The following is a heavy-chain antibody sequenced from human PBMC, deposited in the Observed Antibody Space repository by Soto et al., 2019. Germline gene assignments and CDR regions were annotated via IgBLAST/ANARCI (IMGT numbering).Heavy chain of an antibody. J-gene: IGHJ4*02. CDR1: GGSISRYH. V-gene: IGHV4-59*01. Sequence: LSLPFTVSGGSISRYHWSWIRQPPGKGLEWIGYIYYSGSTYYNPSLRSRVAISVDTSKNQFSLKVSSVTAADTAVYYCASFHADYEYFFDSWGQGTLVTVSS. CDR2: IYYSGST. D-gene: IGHD3-16*01. CDR3: ASFHADYEYFFDS.